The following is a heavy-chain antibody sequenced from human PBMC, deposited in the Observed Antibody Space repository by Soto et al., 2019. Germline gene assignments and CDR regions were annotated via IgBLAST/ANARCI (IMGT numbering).Heavy chain of an antibody. CDR3: ARQAYYGSGNYYSDF. J-gene: IGHJ4*02. V-gene: IGHV5-51*01. CDR2: IYPGDSDT. CDR1: GYNFISYW. D-gene: IGHD3-10*01. Sequence: LKISCKGSGYNFISYWIGWVRQMPGKGLEWMGIIYPGDSDTTYSPSFEGQVTISVDRSITTAYLQWSSLKASDTAMYYCARQAYYGSGNYYSDFWGQGTLVTVSS.